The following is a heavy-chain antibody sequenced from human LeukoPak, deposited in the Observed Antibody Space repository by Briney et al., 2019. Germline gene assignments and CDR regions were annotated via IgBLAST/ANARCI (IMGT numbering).Heavy chain of an antibody. V-gene: IGHV4-38-2*02. CDR1: GYSINSDYY. CDR2: IYYTGST. J-gene: IGHJ4*02. Sequence: SETLSLTCNVSGYSINSDYYWGWIRQPPGKGLEWVGTIYYTGSTHYNPSLNSRVTISRDTSRNQFSLNLRSGTAADTAVYFCARVSRGGGIDYWGQGTLVTVSS. D-gene: IGHD3-10*01. CDR3: ARVSRGGGIDY.